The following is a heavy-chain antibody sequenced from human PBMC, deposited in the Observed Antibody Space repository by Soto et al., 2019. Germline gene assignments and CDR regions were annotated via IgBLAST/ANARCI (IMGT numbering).Heavy chain of an antibody. Sequence: PSETLSLTCTVSGGSISSNYWSWIRQSPGKRLEWIGYIYYSGSTSYNPSLKSRVTISVDTSKNQFSLKLDSVTAADTAVYYCARDFLDSLDYWGQGILVTVSS. J-gene: IGHJ4*02. V-gene: IGHV4-59*01. CDR1: GGSISSNY. CDR2: IYYSGST. CDR3: ARDFLDSLDY.